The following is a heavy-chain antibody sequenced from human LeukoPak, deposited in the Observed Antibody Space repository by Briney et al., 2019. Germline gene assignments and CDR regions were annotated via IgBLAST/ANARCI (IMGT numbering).Heavy chain of an antibody. D-gene: IGHD6-19*01. CDR2: IYYSGST. Sequence: PSETLSLTCTVSGGSISSYYWSWIRQPPGKGLEWIGYIYYSGSTNYNPSLKSRVTISVDTSKNQFSLKLSSVTAADTAVYYCARSSGGAVAGTSWFDPWGQGTQVTVSS. CDR1: GGSISSYY. CDR3: ARSSGGAVAGTSWFDP. J-gene: IGHJ5*02. V-gene: IGHV4-59*01.